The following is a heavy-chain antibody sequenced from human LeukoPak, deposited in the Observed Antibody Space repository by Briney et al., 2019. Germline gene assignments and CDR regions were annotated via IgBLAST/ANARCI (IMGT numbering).Heavy chain of an antibody. Sequence: PSETLSFTCTVSGGSISSCYWSWIRQPAGKGLEWIGRVYTSGSTNYNPSLKSRVAIFVDTSKNQFSLILHSVAAADTAVYYCARRSEFDNTHYHYFDYWGQGALVTVSS. CDR1: GGSISSCY. J-gene: IGHJ4*02. CDR3: ARRSEFDNTHYHYFDY. CDR2: VYTSGST. D-gene: IGHD2-15*01. V-gene: IGHV4-4*07.